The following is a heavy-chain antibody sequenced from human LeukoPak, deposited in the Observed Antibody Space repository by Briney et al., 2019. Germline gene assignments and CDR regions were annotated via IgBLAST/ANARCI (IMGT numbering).Heavy chain of an antibody. J-gene: IGHJ4*02. CDR3: ARPPYYGSGFYGY. Sequence: ASVKVSCKASGYTFTGYYMHWVRQAPGQGLEWMGWINPNSGGTNYAQKFQGRVTMTRDTSISTAYMELSRLRSDDTAVYYCARPPYYGSGFYGYWGQGTLVTVSS. CDR1: GYTFTGYY. V-gene: IGHV1-2*02. CDR2: INPNSGGT. D-gene: IGHD3-10*01.